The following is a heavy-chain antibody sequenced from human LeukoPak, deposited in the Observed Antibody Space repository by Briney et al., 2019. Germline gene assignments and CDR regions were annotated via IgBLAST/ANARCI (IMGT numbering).Heavy chain of an antibody. CDR1: GFTFTTYW. D-gene: IGHD2-15*01. Sequence: GGSLRLSCAASGFTFTTYWMSWVRQAPGKGLEWVANIKQDGNEKYYVDSVKGRFTISRDNSKNTLYLQMNSLRAEDTAVYYCAKEPRRPGGEVVAARGFDYWGQGTLVTVSS. J-gene: IGHJ4*02. CDR3: AKEPRRPGGEVVAARGFDY. CDR2: IKQDGNEK. V-gene: IGHV3-7*03.